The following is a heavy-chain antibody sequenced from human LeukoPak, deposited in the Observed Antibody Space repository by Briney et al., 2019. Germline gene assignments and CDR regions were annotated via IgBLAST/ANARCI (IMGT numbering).Heavy chain of an antibody. J-gene: IGHJ4*02. CDR3: AGASPSQNYYDSGGYYASYFDY. Sequence: PGGSLRLSCAASGFTFSSYPMHWVRQAPGKGLEWVAIISYDGSTKYFADSVKGRFTISRDNSKNTVYLQMYSLTDEDTGLYYCAGASPSQNYYDSGGYYASYFDYWGQGTLVTVSS. CDR2: ISYDGSTK. V-gene: IGHV3-30*04. CDR1: GFTFSSYP. D-gene: IGHD3-22*01.